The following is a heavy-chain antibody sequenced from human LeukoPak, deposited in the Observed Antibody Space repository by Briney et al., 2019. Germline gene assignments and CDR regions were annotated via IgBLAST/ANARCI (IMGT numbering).Heavy chain of an antibody. CDR3: ARSILPAANAIDY. V-gene: IGHV3-11*04. D-gene: IGHD2-2*01. CDR2: MSSSGSTI. CDR1: GFTFSDYY. Sequence: GGSLKLSCAASGFTFSDYYMNWIRQAPGEGLEWISYMSSSGSTISYADSVTGRFTVSRDNAKNSLYLQMNSLRAEDTAVYYCARSILPAANAIDYWGQGTLLTVSS. J-gene: IGHJ4*02.